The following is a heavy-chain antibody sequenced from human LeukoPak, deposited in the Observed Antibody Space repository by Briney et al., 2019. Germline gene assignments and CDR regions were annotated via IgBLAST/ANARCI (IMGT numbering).Heavy chain of an antibody. CDR1: GFTFSSYA. V-gene: IGHV3-23*01. CDR2: ISGSGGST. Sequence: PGGSLRLSCAASGFTFSSYAMSWVRQAPGKGLEWVSAISGSGGSTYYADSVKGRFTISRDNSKNTLYLQMNSLRAEDTAVYYCAKGTTMIVVVTTNAFDIWGQGTMVTVSS. CDR3: AKGTTMIVVVTTNAFDI. D-gene: IGHD3-22*01. J-gene: IGHJ3*02.